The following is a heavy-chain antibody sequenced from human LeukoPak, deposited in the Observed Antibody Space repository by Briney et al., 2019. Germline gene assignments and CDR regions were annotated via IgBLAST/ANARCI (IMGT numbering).Heavy chain of an antibody. CDR3: ARDLDPTVTTFRDNWFDP. CDR2: IYYSGST. J-gene: IGHJ5*02. D-gene: IGHD4-11*01. V-gene: IGHV4-31*03. CDR1: GGSISSGGYY. Sequence: SETLSLTCTVSGGSISSGGYYWSWIRQHPGKGLEWIGYIYYSGSTYYNPSLKSRVTISVDTSKNQFSLKLSSVTAADTAVYYCARDLDPTVTTFRDNWFDPWGQGTLVTVSS.